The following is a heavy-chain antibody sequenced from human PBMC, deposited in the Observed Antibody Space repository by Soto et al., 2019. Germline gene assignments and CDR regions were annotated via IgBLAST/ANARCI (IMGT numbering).Heavy chain of an antibody. CDR2: ISAAGDP. J-gene: IGHJ6*02. CDR1: GFTFRNYD. V-gene: IGHV3-13*05. Sequence: EVQLVESGGGLVQPGGSLRLSCAASGFTFRNYDMHWVRQGTGKGLEWVSGISAAGDPDYADSVEGRFTISRENAQNSFFLQITTLRVGATAVYYCARTDRDFYGLDVWGQGTTVMVSS. CDR3: ARTDRDFYGLDV.